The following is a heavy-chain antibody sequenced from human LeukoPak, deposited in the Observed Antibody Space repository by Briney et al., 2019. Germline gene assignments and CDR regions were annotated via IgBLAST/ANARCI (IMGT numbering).Heavy chain of an antibody. CDR3: ARGHCSSTSCYNFFY. V-gene: IGHV3-20*04. Sequence: GGSLRLSCAASGFTFDDYGMSWVRQAPGKGLEWVSGINWNGGSTGYADSVKSRFTISRDNAKNSLYLQMNSLRAEDTALYYCARGHCSSTSCYNFFYWGQGTLVTVSS. D-gene: IGHD2-2*02. CDR1: GFTFDDYG. J-gene: IGHJ4*02. CDR2: INWNGGST.